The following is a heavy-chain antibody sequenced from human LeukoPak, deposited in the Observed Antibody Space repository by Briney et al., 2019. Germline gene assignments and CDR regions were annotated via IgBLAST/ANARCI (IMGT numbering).Heavy chain of an antibody. V-gene: IGHV4-31*03. CDR1: GXSISSGGYY. CDR3: ASSPSSGYSAY. J-gene: IGHJ4*02. CDR2: IYYSGST. Sequence: SETLSLTCTVSGXSISSGGYYWSWIRQHPGKGPEWIGYIYYSGSTYYNPSLKSRVTISLDTSKNQFSLKLSSVTAADTAVFYCASSPSSGYSAYWGQGALVTVSS.